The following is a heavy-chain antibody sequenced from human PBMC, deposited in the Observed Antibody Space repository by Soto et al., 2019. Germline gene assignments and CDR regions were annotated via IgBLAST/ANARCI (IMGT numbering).Heavy chain of an antibody. CDR3: AKGLAAGTFPSSLSSSYYYYMDV. J-gene: IGHJ6*03. CDR1: GFTFSSYA. V-gene: IGHV3-23*01. D-gene: IGHD6-13*01. CDR2: ISGSGGST. Sequence: EVQLLESGGGLVQPGGSLRLSCAASGFTFSSYAMSWVRQAPGKGLEWVSAISGSGGSTYYADSVKGRFTISRDNSMNTLYLQMNSLRAEDTAVYYCAKGLAAGTFPSSLSSSYYYYMDVWGKGTTVTVSS.